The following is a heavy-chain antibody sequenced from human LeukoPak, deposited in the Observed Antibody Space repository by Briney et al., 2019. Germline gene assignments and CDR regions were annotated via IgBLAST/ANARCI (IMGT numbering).Heavy chain of an antibody. V-gene: IGHV3-21*01. J-gene: IGHJ4*02. Sequence: GGSLRLSCAASGFTFSSYSMNWVRQAPGKGLEWVSSISSSSSYIYYADSVKGRFTISRDNAKNSLYLQINSLRAEDTAVYYCARAYYDSSATGGYWGQGTLVTVSS. CDR3: ARAYYDSSATGGY. D-gene: IGHD3-22*01. CDR2: ISSSSSYI. CDR1: GFTFSSYS.